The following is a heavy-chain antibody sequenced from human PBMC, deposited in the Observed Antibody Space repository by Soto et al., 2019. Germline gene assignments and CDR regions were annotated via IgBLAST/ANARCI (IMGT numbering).Heavy chain of an antibody. Sequence: SVKVSCKASGGTFSSYAISWVRQAPGQGLEWMGGIIPIFGTANYAQKFQGRVTISADESTSTAYMELSSLRSEDTAVYYCASSAGLRFLEWSNYYYYGMDVWGQGPTVTGS. V-gene: IGHV1-69*13. CDR1: GGTFSSYA. CDR2: IIPIFGTA. J-gene: IGHJ6*02. CDR3: ASSAGLRFLEWSNYYYYGMDV. D-gene: IGHD3-3*01.